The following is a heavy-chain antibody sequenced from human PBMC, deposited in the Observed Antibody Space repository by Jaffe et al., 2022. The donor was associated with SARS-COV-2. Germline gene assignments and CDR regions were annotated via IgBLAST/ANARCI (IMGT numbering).Heavy chain of an antibody. CDR3: GREVVGRDSNFDWRYSDY. CDR1: GFTLSSYV. J-gene: IGHJ4*02. V-gene: IGHV3-30-3*01. CDR2: ISYDGSNL. Sequence: QVQLVESGGGVVQPGRSLRLSCAASGFTLSSYVMHWVRQAPGKGLEWVAFISYDGSNLYYADSVRGRFTISRDNSKNTLYLEMSSLTAEDTAVYYCGREVVGRDSNFDWRYSDYWGQGTLVTVSS. D-gene: IGHD3-9*01.